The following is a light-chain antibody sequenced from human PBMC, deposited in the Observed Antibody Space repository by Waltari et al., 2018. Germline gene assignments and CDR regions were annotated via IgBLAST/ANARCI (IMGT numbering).Light chain of an antibody. V-gene: IGLV2-14*03. CDR1: SSDVGVYTF. CDR3: SSYTSSTSVV. J-gene: IGLJ2*01. Sequence: QSALPHPASVSGSPGQSITISCPGPSSDVGVYTFVPWYQNHPGKAPKLLIYDVNNRPSGVSDRFSGSKSGNTASLTISGLQAEDEADYYCSSYTSSTSVVFGGGTQLTVL. CDR2: DVN.